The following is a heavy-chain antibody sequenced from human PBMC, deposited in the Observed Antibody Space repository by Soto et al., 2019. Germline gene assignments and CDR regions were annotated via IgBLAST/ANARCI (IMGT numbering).Heavy chain of an antibody. CDR2: IYYSGST. Sequence: QLQLQESGPGLVRPSETLSLTCTVSGGSISSSSYYWGWIRQPPGKGLEWIGSIYYSGSTYYNPSLKSRVTISVDTSKNQFSLKLGSVTAADTAAYYCARYDTSGDFDYWGQGTLVSVSS. CDR3: ARYDTSGDFDY. D-gene: IGHD3-22*01. CDR1: GGSISSSSYY. J-gene: IGHJ4*02. V-gene: IGHV4-39*01.